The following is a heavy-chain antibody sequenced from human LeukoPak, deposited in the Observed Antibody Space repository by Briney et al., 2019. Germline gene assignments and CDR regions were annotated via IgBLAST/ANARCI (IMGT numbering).Heavy chain of an antibody. CDR1: GYSISSGYY. V-gene: IGHV4-38-2*02. CDR3: ARGRGGSIAALLPNY. J-gene: IGHJ4*02. CDR2: IYHSGST. D-gene: IGHD6-6*01. Sequence: PSETLSLTCTVSGYSISSGYYWGWIRQPPGKGLEWIGSIYHSGSTYYNPSLKSRVTISVDTSKNQFSLKLSSVTAADTAVYYCARGRGGSIAALLPNYWGQGTLVTVSS.